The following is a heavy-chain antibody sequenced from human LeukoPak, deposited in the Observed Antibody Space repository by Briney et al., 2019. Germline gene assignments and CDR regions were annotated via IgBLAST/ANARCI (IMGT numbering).Heavy chain of an antibody. CDR3: ARDRGTGWAIDY. Sequence: PGGSLRLSCAASGFTFSTYSMIWVRQAPGKGLEWISYITGSSRTIYYADSVKGRFTISRDKAKNSLSLQMNSLRDEDTAIYYCARDRGTGWAIDYWGQGTLVTVSS. V-gene: IGHV3-48*02. CDR2: ITGSSRTI. J-gene: IGHJ4*02. D-gene: IGHD6-19*01. CDR1: GFTFSTYS.